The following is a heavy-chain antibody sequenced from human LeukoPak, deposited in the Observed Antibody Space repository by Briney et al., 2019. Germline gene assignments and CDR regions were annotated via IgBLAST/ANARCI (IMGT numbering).Heavy chain of an antibody. J-gene: IGHJ4*02. CDR1: GFTFANYA. CDR3: AGAYSIIRGLVDY. CDR2: ISGSGSST. D-gene: IGHD3-10*01. V-gene: IGHV3-23*01. Sequence: GGSLRLSCAASGFTFANYAMTWVRQASGKGLEWVSAISGSGSSTYYVDSVKGRFTISRDNSKNTLYLQMNSLRAEDTAVYYCAGAYSIIRGLVDYWGQGTLVTVSS.